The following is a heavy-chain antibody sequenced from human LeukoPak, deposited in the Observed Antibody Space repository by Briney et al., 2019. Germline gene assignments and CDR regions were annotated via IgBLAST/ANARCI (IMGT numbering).Heavy chain of an antibody. J-gene: IGHJ4*02. V-gene: IGHV3-66*01. Sequence: PGGSLRLSCAASGFTFSSYWMSWVRQAPGKGLEWVSVIYSGGSTYYADSVKGRFTISRDNSKNTLYLQMNSLRAEDTAVYYCAREVEDYYDSSGYYYDYWGQGTLVTVSS. CDR3: AREVEDYYDSSGYYYDY. CDR2: IYSGGST. CDR1: GFTFSSYW. D-gene: IGHD3-22*01.